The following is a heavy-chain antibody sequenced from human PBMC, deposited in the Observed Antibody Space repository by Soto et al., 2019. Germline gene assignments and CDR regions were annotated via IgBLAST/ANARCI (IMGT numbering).Heavy chain of an antibody. CDR3: ARGLRSYGWDNRYYYYYGMDV. CDR2: IIPIFGTA. Sequence: VASVKVSCKASGGTFSSYAISWVRQAPGQGLEWMGGIIPIFGTANYAQKFQGRVTITADESTSTAYMELSSLRSEDTAVYYCARGLRSYGWDNRYYYYYGMDVWG. J-gene: IGHJ6*02. D-gene: IGHD5-18*01. V-gene: IGHV1-69*13. CDR1: GGTFSSYA.